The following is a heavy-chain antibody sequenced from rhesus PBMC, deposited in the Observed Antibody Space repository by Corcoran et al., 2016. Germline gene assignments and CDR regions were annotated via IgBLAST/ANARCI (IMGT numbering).Heavy chain of an antibody. Sequence: QVQLQESGPGRVKPSETLSLTCAVSGASITDNYWWSWIRQPPGMGLEGIGYIYGSSPSTNYRPSLKGRVTISKDTSNNHFSLKLNSVTAADTATYFCARGAGIAATGYYFDYWGQGVLVPVSS. V-gene: IGHV4S10*01. CDR2: IYGSSPST. CDR1: GASITDNYW. J-gene: IGHJ4*01. CDR3: ARGAGIAATGYYFDY. D-gene: IGHD6-31*01.